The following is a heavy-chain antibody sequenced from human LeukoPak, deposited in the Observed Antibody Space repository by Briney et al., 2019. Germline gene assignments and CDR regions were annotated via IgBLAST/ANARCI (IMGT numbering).Heavy chain of an antibody. Sequence: RSSETLSLTCAVYGGSFSVYYWSWIRQPPGKGLEWIGEINHSGSTNYNPSLKSRVTISVDTSKNQFSLKLSSVTAADTAVYYCARARRGRGWFDPWGQGTLVTVSS. CDR2: INHSGST. CDR3: ARARRGRGWFDP. V-gene: IGHV4-34*01. J-gene: IGHJ5*02. D-gene: IGHD3-16*01. CDR1: GGSFSVYY.